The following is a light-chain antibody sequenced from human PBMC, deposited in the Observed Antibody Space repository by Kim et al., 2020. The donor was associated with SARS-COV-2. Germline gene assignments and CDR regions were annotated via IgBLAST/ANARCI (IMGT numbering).Light chain of an antibody. V-gene: IGLV1-40*01. CDR2: GNS. CDR3: QSYDSSLSVVV. J-gene: IGLJ2*01. CDR1: SYDIGAGYD. Sequence: GVSSTCTVSSYDIGAGYDVHWYQQLPGTAPKLLIYGNSNRPSGVPDRFSGSKSGTSASLAITGLQAEDEADYYCQSYDSSLSVVVFGGGTQLTVL.